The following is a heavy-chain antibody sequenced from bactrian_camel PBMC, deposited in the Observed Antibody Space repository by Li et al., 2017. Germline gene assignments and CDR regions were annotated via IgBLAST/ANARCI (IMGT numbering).Heavy chain of an antibody. CDR3: AAEFPRRVRGVVQCGNEYVY. CDR1: GYTISWGC. CDR2: IDNEGNP. J-gene: IGHJ4*01. Sequence: HVQLVESGGGSEQAGGSLKLSCEASGYTISWGCMAWFRQAPNNEREGVVAIDNEGNPTYADFVKGRSTVSQDNGKNRLDLQMNSLESEDTAMYYCAAEFPRRVRGVVQCGNEYVYWGQGTQVTVS. V-gene: IGHV3S53*01. D-gene: IGHD2*01.